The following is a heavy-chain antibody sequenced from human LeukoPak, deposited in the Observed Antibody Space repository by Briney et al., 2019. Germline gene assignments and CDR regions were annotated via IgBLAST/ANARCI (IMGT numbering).Heavy chain of an antibody. V-gene: IGHV3-23*01. J-gene: IGHJ4*02. CDR1: GFTFSSYA. D-gene: IGHD2-15*01. CDR3: AKGHIVVVVAATGGYYFDY. CDR2: ISGSGGST. Sequence: GGSLRLSGAASGFTFSSYAMSWVRQAPGKGLEWVSAISGSGGSTYYADSVKGRFTISRDNSKNTLYLQMNSLRAEDTAVYYCAKGHIVVVVAATGGYYFDYWGQGTLVTVSS.